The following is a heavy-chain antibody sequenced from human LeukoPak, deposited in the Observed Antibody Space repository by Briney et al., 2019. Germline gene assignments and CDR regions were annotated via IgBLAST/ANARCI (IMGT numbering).Heavy chain of an antibody. D-gene: IGHD6-13*01. V-gene: IGHV4-34*01. CDR1: GGSFSGYY. CDR3: ARGTIAAAGSFDY. CDR2: INHSGST. Sequence: PSETLSLTCAVYGGSFSGYYWSWIRQPPGKGLEWIGEINHSGSTNYNPSLKSRVTISVDTSKNQFSLKLSSVTAADTAVHYCARGTIAAAGSFDYWGQGTLVTVSS. J-gene: IGHJ4*02.